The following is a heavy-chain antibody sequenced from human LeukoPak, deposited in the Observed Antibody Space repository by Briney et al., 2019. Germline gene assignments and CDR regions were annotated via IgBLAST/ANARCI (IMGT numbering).Heavy chain of an antibody. V-gene: IGHV3-23*01. CDR1: GFTFSSYA. CDR3: AQQLGYCSGGTCYFTY. D-gene: IGHD2-15*01. CDR2: ISNSGGDI. Sequence: GGSLRLSCAASGFTFSSYAMSWVRQAPGKGLEWVAAISNSGGDIFYSDSGKGRFTIARDNSKNTLYLQMNSLRVDDTAVYYCAQQLGYCSGGTCYFTYWGQGTLVTVSS. J-gene: IGHJ1*01.